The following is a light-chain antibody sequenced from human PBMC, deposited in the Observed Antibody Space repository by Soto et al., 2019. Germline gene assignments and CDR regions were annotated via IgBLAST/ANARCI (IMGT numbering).Light chain of an antibody. CDR3: MQGTHWTIT. Sequence: DIVMTQSQLSLPVTPGEPASISCRSSQSLLHSNGYKYLDWYLQKQGQSPQXXXYLGSNRSSGVPDRFSGSGSGTDVALKISRVEDEDGGVYYCMQGTHWTITFGQGTRLEIK. CDR2: LGS. V-gene: IGKV2-28*01. CDR1: QSLLHSNGYKY. J-gene: IGKJ5*01.